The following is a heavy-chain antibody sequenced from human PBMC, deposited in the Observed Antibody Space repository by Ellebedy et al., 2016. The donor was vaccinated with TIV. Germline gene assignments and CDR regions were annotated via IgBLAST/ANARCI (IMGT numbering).Heavy chain of an antibody. CDR2: ISYDGSNK. CDR3: ARGHDYGDYINYYYYGMDV. D-gene: IGHD4-17*01. Sequence: GESLKISXAASGFTFSSYAMHWVRQAPGKGLEWVAVISYDGSNKYYADSVKGRFTISRDNSKNTLYLQMNSLRAEDTAVYYCARGHDYGDYINYYYYGMDVWGQGTTVTVSS. V-gene: IGHV3-30-3*01. CDR1: GFTFSSYA. J-gene: IGHJ6*02.